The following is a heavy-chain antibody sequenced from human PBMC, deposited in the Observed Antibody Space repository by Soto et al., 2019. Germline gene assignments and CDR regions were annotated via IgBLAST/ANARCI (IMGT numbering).Heavy chain of an antibody. CDR2: IKSKTDGETT. D-gene: IGHD1-1*01. CDR3: TTGMGYNPGFDY. J-gene: IGHJ4*02. Sequence: GGSLRLSCAASGFTFSDAWINWVRQAPGKGLEWVGRIKSKTDGETTDYAAPVKGRFTISRDDSKNTLYLQMNSLKTEDTAVYYCTTGMGYNPGFDYWGQGTLVTVSS. CDR1: GFTFSDAW. V-gene: IGHV3-15*07.